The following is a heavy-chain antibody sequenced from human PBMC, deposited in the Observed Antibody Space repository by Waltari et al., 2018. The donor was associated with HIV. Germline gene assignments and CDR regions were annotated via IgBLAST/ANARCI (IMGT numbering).Heavy chain of an antibody. D-gene: IGHD4-17*01. Sequence: QVQLVQSGAEVKKPGSSVKVSCQASGGTFSSYAISWLRPAPGQGLEWMGGIIPICGTANYAQKFQGRVTITADESTSTAYMELSSLRSEDTAVYYCARGTTVTTILSYGMDVWGQGTTVTVSS. CDR2: IIPICGTA. V-gene: IGHV1-69*12. CDR3: ARGTTVTTILSYGMDV. J-gene: IGHJ6*02. CDR1: GGTFSSYA.